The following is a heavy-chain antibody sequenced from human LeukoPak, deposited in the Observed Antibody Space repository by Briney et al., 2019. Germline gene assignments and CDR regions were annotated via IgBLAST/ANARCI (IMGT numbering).Heavy chain of an antibody. CDR2: IIPIFGTA. D-gene: IGHD3-3*01. CDR3: ARVGDFWSGYYPGGY. CDR1: GGTFSSYA. Sequence: SVKVSCKASGGTFSSYAISWVRQAPGQGLEWMGGIIPIFGTANYAQKFQGRVTITADESTSTAYMELSSLRSEDTAVYYCARVGDFWSGYYPGGYWGQGTLVTVSS. V-gene: IGHV1-69*13. J-gene: IGHJ4*02.